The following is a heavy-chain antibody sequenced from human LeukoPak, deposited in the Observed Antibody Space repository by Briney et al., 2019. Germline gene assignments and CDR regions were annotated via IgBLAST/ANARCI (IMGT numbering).Heavy chain of an antibody. V-gene: IGHV1-18*01. CDR1: GYTFTSYG. D-gene: IGHD3-22*01. Sequence: GASVEVSCKASGYTFTSYGISWVRQAPGQGLEGMGWISAYNGNTNYAQKLQGRVTMTTDTSTSTAYMELRSLRSDDTAVYYCARGGYYYDSSGYSDYWGQGTLVTVSS. CDR3: ARGGYYYDSSGYSDY. CDR2: ISAYNGNT. J-gene: IGHJ4*02.